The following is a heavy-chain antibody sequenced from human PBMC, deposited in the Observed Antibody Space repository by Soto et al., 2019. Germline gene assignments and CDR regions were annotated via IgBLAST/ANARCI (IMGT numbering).Heavy chain of an antibody. CDR2: IYYSGST. D-gene: IGHD2-15*01. CDR1: GGSISSGGYY. V-gene: IGHV4-31*03. Sequence: QVQLQESGPGLVKPSQTLSLTCTVSGGSISSGGYYWSWIRQHPGKGLEWIGYIYYSGSTYYNPSLKSRVTISEDTSKNQFSLKLSSVTAADTAVYYCARGRGYCSGGSCSMYDFDYWGQGTLVTVSS. CDR3: ARGRGYCSGGSCSMYDFDY. J-gene: IGHJ4*02.